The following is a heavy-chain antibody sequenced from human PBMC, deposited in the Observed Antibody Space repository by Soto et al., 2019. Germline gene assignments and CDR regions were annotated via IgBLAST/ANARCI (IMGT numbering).Heavy chain of an antibody. V-gene: IGHV3-21*01. CDR2: ISSSSSDI. Sequence: GGSLRLSCAASGCTFSSCSMNWGRQAPGKGLGWVSSISSSSSDIYYADSVNGRFTISRDNAKNSLYLQMNSLRAEDTAVYYCARKGIVAAGTKNAFDIWGQGTMVTVSS. CDR1: GCTFSSCS. D-gene: IGHD6-13*01. J-gene: IGHJ3*02. CDR3: ARKGIVAAGTKNAFDI.